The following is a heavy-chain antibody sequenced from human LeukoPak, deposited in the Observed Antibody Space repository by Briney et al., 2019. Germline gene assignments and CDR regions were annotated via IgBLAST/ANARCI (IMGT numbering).Heavy chain of an antibody. J-gene: IGHJ4*02. V-gene: IGHV1-18*04. CDR3: ARDFFHGHCSGLSCFLLDY. CDR2: ISAHYGNT. Sequence: GASVKVSCKASGYIFTRYGISWVRQAPGQGLEWMGWISAHYGNTNYAQKFQDRVTMTTDTSTNTAYMELRSLRPDDTAVYYCARDFFHGHCSGLSCFLLDYWGQGSLVTVS. D-gene: IGHD2-15*01. CDR1: GYIFTRYG.